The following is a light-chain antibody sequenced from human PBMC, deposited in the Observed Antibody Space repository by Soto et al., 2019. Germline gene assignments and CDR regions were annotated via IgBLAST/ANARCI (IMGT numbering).Light chain of an antibody. Sequence: EIVMRQSPATLSLSPGERATLSCRASQTVTNNYLAWYQQKPGQAPRLLIFGASSRATDIPDRFGGSGSGTDFTLTISSLEPEDFAVYYCQQYGSSPLFTFGPGTKVDFK. CDR2: GAS. CDR1: QTVTNNY. CDR3: QQYGSSPLFT. J-gene: IGKJ3*01. V-gene: IGKV3-20*01.